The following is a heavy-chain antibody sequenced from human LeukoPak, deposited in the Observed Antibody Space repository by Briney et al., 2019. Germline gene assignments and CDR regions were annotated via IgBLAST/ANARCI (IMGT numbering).Heavy chain of an antibody. J-gene: IGHJ6*04. CDR2: ISSSGSTI. CDR3: AELGITMFGGV. CDR1: GFTFSSYE. D-gene: IGHD3-10*02. V-gene: IGHV3-48*03. Sequence: GGSLRLSCAASGFTFSSYEMNWVRQAPGKGLEWVSYISSSGSTIYYADSVKGRFTISRDNAKNSLYLQMNSLRAEDTAVYYCAELGITMFGGVWGKGTTVNISS.